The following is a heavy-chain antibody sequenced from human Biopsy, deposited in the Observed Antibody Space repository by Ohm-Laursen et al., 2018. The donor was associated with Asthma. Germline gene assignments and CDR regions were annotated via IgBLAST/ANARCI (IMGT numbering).Heavy chain of an antibody. D-gene: IGHD2-21*01. CDR3: AKATLGDIGKDY. V-gene: IGHV3-9*01. CDR2: ISWNSGSI. CDR1: GFSFSDYY. J-gene: IGHJ4*02. Sequence: SLRLSCAASGFSFSDYYMTWMRQAPGKGLEWVSGISWNSGSIGYADSVKGRFTISRDNAKNSLYLQMNSLRVEDTALYYCAKATLGDIGKDYWGQGILVTVSS.